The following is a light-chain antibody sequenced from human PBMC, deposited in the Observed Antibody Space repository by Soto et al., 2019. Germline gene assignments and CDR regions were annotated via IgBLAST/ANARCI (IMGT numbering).Light chain of an antibody. V-gene: IGKV3-20*01. Sequence: EIVLTQSPGTLSLSPGERATLSCRASQSLSSTYLAWYQQKPGQAPSLLIYGASSRATGIPDRFSGSGSGTDFTLSISRLEPEDFAVYYCQHYGTSPWTFGQGTKVEIK. CDR1: QSLSSTY. CDR3: QHYGTSPWT. J-gene: IGKJ1*01. CDR2: GAS.